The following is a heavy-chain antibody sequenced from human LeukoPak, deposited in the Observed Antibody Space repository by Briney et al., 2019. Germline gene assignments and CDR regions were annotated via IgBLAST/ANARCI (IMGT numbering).Heavy chain of an antibody. V-gene: IGHV4-38-2*02. J-gene: IGHJ4*02. Sequence: SETLSLTCTVSGYSISSGYYWGWIRQPPGKGLEWIGSIYHSGSTYYNPSLKSRVTISVDTSKNQFSLKLSSVTAADTAVYYCASCGAYYGSGSHENFDYWGQGTLVTVSS. D-gene: IGHD3-10*01. CDR2: IYHSGST. CDR1: GYSISSGYY. CDR3: ASCGAYYGSGSHENFDY.